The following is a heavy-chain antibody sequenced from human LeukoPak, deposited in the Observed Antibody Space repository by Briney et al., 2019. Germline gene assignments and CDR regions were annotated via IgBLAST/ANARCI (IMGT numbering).Heavy chain of an antibody. J-gene: IGHJ4*02. V-gene: IGHV4-34*01. CDR2: INQSGST. CDR3: ARGPAPLGVVVPAAFYLDY. D-gene: IGHD2-2*01. Sequence: SETLSLTCAVYGGSFSGYYWSWIRQPPGKGLEWIGEINQSGSTNYNPSLKSRVTISVDTSKNQFSLKLSSVTAADTAVYYCARGPAPLGVVVPAAFYLDYWGQGTLVTVSS. CDR1: GGSFSGYY.